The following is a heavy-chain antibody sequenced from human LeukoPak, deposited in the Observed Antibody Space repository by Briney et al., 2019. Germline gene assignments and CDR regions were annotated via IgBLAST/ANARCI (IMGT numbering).Heavy chain of an antibody. Sequence: GASVKVSCKVSGYTLTELSMHWVRQAPGKGLEWMGGFGPEDGEIIYPQNFQGRVTMTEDTSTDTAYMELSSLRSEDTAVYYCATNLATVVTPAYYWGQGTPVTVS. CDR1: GYTLTELS. D-gene: IGHD4-23*01. J-gene: IGHJ4*02. CDR3: ATNLATVVTPAYY. V-gene: IGHV1-24*01. CDR2: FGPEDGEI.